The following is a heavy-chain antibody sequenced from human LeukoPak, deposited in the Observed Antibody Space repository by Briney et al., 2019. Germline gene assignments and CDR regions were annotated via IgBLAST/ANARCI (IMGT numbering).Heavy chain of an antibody. CDR1: GGSISSSSYY. D-gene: IGHD3-3*01. V-gene: IGHV4-39*01. CDR3: ARGGSSYYDFWSGYPASFDY. CDR2: IYYSGST. Sequence: SETLSLTCTVSGGSISSSSYYWGWIRQPPGKGLEWIGSIYYSGSTYYNPSLKSRVTISVDTSKNLFSLKLSSVTAADTAVYYCARGGSSYYDFWSGYPASFDYWGQGTLVTVSS. J-gene: IGHJ4*02.